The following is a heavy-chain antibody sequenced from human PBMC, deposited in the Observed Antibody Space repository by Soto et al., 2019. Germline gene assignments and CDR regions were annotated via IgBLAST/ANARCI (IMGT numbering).Heavy chain of an antibody. Sequence: GGSLRLSCAASGFTFSSYSMTWVRQAPGKGLEWVSSISSSSSYIYYADSVKGRFTISRDNAKNSLHLQMNSLRAEDTAVYYGWPVAGNYYGMDVWGQGTTVTVSS. CDR2: ISSSSSYI. CDR3: WPVAGNYYGMDV. J-gene: IGHJ6*02. D-gene: IGHD6-19*01. V-gene: IGHV3-21*01. CDR1: GFTFSSYS.